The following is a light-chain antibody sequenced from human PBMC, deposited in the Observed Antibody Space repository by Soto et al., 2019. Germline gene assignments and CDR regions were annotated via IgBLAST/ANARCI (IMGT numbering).Light chain of an antibody. CDR2: DVS. V-gene: IGLV2-11*01. CDR1: SSDVGGYNY. Sequence: QSVLTQPRSVSGSPGQSVAISCTGTSSDVGGYNYVSWYQQHPGKAPKVMIYDVSKRPSGVPDRFSGSKSGNTASLTISGLQAEDEADYYRCSYAGGPYVFGTGTKVTVL. CDR3: CSYAGGPYV. J-gene: IGLJ1*01.